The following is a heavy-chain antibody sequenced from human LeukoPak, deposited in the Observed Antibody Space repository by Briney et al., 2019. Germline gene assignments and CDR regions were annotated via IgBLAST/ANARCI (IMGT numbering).Heavy chain of an antibody. CDR3: ARGRKVFCSSVSCPGWLDP. D-gene: IGHD3-9*01. V-gene: IGHV4-34*01. CDR1: GGSFSDYY. Sequence: PSETLSLTCGVYGGSFSDYYWTWIRQSPGKGLEWVGEINHTGHTNYKPSLKRRVTMSVDTSKKQVTLKMTSVTAADTAVYFCARGRKVFCSSVSCPGWLDPWGPGTLVTVSS. CDR2: INHTGHT. J-gene: IGHJ5*02.